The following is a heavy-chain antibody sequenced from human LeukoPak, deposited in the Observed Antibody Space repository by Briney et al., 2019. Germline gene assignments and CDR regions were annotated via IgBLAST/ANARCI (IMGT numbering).Heavy chain of an antibody. CDR2: IYSGGSP. D-gene: IGHD3-22*01. J-gene: IGHJ3*01. Sequence: GGSLRLSCAPSGFTVRSSYMSCVRQAPGKGVDWVSVIYSGGSPDYADSVKGRFTISSDNSKNTLYLQMNSLRVEDTAVYYCARDGADNSGYYFGSLWGQGTMVTVSS. CDR1: GFTVRSSY. CDR3: ARDGADNSGYYFGSL. V-gene: IGHV3-53*01.